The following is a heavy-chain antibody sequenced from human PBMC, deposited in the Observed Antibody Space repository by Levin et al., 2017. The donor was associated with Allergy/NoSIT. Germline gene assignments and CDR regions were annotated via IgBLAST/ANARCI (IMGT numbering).Heavy chain of an antibody. CDR1: GFTFSSYS. D-gene: IGHD6-13*01. CDR2: ISSSSSTI. J-gene: IGHJ2*01. V-gene: IGHV3-48*01. Sequence: GESLKISCATSGFTFSSYSMNWVRQAPGKGLEWVSYISSSSSTIYYADSVKGRFTISRDNAKNSLYLQMNSLRAEDTAVYYCARDNGVAAAGTGWYFDLWGRGTLVTVSS. CDR3: ARDNGVAAAGTGWYFDL.